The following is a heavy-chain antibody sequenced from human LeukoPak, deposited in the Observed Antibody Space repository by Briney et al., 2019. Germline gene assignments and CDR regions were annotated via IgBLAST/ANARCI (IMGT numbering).Heavy chain of an antibody. CDR1: GYSFSSYR. D-gene: IGHD3-16*01. CDR2: IYPGDSDN. Sequence: GESVKISCQGSGYSFSSYRIGWVRQLPGKGLAWMGIIYPGDSDNRNSPSFQGQVTISADKPISTPYLQWSSLKASDTAMYYCARSLRLGDPGYIDYWGQGTLVTVSS. CDR3: ARSLRLGDPGYIDY. J-gene: IGHJ4*02. V-gene: IGHV5-51*04.